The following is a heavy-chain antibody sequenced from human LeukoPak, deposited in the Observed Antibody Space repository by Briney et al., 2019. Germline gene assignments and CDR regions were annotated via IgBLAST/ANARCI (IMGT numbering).Heavy chain of an antibody. CDR2: IYYSGST. V-gene: IGHV4-31*03. CDR3: ARERGMATIF. J-gene: IGHJ4*02. CDR1: GGSISSGGYY. D-gene: IGHD5-24*01. Sequence: SETLSLTCTVSGGSISSGGYYWSWIRQHPGKGLEWIGYIYYSGSTYYNPFLKSRVTISVDTSKNQFSLKLSSVTAADTAVYYCARERGMATIFWGQGTLVTVSS.